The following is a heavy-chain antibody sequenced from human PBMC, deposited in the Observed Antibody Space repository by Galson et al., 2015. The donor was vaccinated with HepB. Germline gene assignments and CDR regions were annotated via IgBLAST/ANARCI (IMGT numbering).Heavy chain of an antibody. D-gene: IGHD3-3*01. J-gene: IGHJ6*02. CDR3: ASSRDFWSGYYAGRDYYYYYGMDV. Sequence: SLRLSCAASGFTFSSYAMSWVRQAPGKGLEWVSAISGSGGSTYYADSVKGRFTISRDNSKNTLYLQMNSLRAEDPAVYYFASSRDFWSGYYAGRDYYYYYGMDVWGQGTTVTVSS. V-gene: IGHV3-23*01. CDR1: GFTFSSYA. CDR2: ISGSGGST.